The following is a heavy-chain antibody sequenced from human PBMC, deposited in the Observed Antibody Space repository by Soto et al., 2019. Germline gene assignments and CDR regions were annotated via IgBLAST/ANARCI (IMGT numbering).Heavy chain of an antibody. CDR1: GYTFTSYV. Sequence: QVQVVQSGAEVKKPGASVTFSCKTSGYTFTSYVIHWVRQAPGQRPEWMGWINGGNGNTGYSQIFQDRVTITRDTSTSTAYMELSGLRGEDTAVYYCARDRNPYYEDKSGFSFAEYWGQGTPVTVSS. CDR3: ARDRNPYYEDKSGFSFAEY. V-gene: IGHV1-3*01. CDR2: INGGNGNT. J-gene: IGHJ4*02. D-gene: IGHD3-16*01.